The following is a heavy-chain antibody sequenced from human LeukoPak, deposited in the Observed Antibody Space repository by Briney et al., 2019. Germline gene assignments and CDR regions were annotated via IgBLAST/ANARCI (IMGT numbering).Heavy chain of an antibody. CDR3: ARASHVADLRYFDWFHDQTGYYYMDV. Sequence: GASVKVSCKASGYTFTGCYMHWVRQAPGQGLEWMGGIIPIFGTANYAQKFQGRVTITADKSTSTAYMELSSLRSEDTAVYYCARASHVADLRYFDWFHDQTGYYYMDVWGKGTTVTVSS. D-gene: IGHD3-9*01. CDR1: GYTFTGCY. CDR2: IIPIFGTA. J-gene: IGHJ6*03. V-gene: IGHV1-69*06.